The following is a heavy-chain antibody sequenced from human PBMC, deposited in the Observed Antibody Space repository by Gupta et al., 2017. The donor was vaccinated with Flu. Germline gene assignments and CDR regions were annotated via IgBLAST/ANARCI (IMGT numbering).Heavy chain of an antibody. CDR1: GFTFSVYA. CDR2: ISGSGYTT. J-gene: IGHJ4*02. D-gene: IGHD5-24*01. CDR3: ARGYNACTTGGDY. V-gene: IGHV3-23*01. Sequence: EVQLLESGGGLVQLGGSLRLSCAGSGFTFSVYAMTWVRQAPGKGFEWVSAISGSGYTTYYADSVKGRFTISRDSSKSTLYLHMNSLSAEDTAVYYCARGYNACTTGGDYWGQGTLVTVSS.